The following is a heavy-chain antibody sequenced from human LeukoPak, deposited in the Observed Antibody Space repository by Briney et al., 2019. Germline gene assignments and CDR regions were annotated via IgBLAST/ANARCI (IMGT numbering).Heavy chain of an antibody. D-gene: IGHD4/OR15-4a*01. CDR1: RFTFSSYS. Sequence: GGSLRLSCAASRFTFSSYSMNWVRQAPGKGLEWVSSISSSSSYIYYADSVKGRFTISRDNAKNSLYLQMNSLRAEDTAVYYCARDRGTMVVAMDYWGQGTLVTVSS. V-gene: IGHV3-21*01. J-gene: IGHJ4*02. CDR2: ISSSSSYI. CDR3: ARDRGTMVVAMDY.